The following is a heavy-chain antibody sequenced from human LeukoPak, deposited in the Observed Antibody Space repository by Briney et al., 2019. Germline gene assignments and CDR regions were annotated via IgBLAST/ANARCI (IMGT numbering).Heavy chain of an antibody. CDR2: IYYSGST. CDR1: GGSISSYY. V-gene: IGHV4-59*08. J-gene: IGHJ4*02. D-gene: IGHD3-16*02. CDR3: ARHEYDYVWGSYP. Sequence: PSETLSLTCTVSGGSISSYYWSWIRQPPGKGLEWIGYIYYSGSTNYNPSLKSRVTISVDTSKNQFSLKLSSVTAADTAVYYCARHEYDYVWGSYPWGQGTLVTVSS.